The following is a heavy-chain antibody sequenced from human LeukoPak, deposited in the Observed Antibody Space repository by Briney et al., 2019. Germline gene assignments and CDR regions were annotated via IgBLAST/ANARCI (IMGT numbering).Heavy chain of an antibody. D-gene: IGHD1-7*01. Sequence: GGSLRLSCAASGFTFSSYGMHWVRQAPGTGLEWVAFIRYDGSNKYYGDSVKGRFTISRDNSKNTLYLQMNSLRAEDTAVYYCAKDSRNYFSPDYWGQGTLVTVSS. V-gene: IGHV3-30*02. CDR1: GFTFSSYG. J-gene: IGHJ4*02. CDR3: AKDSRNYFSPDY. CDR2: IRYDGSNK.